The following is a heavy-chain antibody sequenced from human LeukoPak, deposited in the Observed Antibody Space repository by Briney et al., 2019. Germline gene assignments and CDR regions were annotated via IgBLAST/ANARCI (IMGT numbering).Heavy chain of an antibody. J-gene: IGHJ3*02. Sequence: SETLSLSCTVSGGSISSYYWNWIRQPPGKGLEWIGYIYNSGSTNNNPSLKSRVTISVDTSKKQFSLKLSSVTAADTAVYYCARGMQNSGSYSDAFDIWGQGTMVTVSS. CDR2: IYNSGST. CDR3: ARGMQNSGSYSDAFDI. D-gene: IGHD1-26*01. V-gene: IGHV4-59*01. CDR1: GGSISSYY.